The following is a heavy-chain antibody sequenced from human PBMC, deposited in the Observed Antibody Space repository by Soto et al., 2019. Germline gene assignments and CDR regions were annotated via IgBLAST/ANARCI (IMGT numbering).Heavy chain of an antibody. D-gene: IGHD6-6*01. J-gene: IGHJ6*02. CDR3: TTGSSSSPPHYYYYGMDV. V-gene: IGHV3-15*07. CDR2: IKSKTDGGTT. Sequence: EVQLVESGGGLVKPGGSFRLPCAASGLTLRNAWMTWVRRAPGKGLEGVGRIKSKTDGGTTDYAAPVKGRFTISRDDSKNTLYLQMNSLKTEDTAVYYCTTGSSSSPPHYYYYGMDVWGQGTTVTVSS. CDR1: GLTLRNAW.